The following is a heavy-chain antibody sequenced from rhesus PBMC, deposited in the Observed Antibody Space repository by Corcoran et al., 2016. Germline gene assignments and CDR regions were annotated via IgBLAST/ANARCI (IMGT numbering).Heavy chain of an antibody. Sequence: QVTLKESGPALVKPTQTLTLTCTFSGFSLTTSGMGVGWIRQPPGKALEWLALIYWDDDKRYSTSLKSRLTISKDTSENQVVLTMTNMDPVDTATYYCARGGYFDYWGQGVLVTVSS. CDR1: GFSLTTSGMG. CDR3: ARGGYFDY. CDR2: IYWDDDK. V-gene: IGHV2-174*01. J-gene: IGHJ4*01.